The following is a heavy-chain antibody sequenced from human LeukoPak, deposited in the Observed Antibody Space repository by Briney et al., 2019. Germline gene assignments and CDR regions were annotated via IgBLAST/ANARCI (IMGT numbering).Heavy chain of an antibody. CDR1: GYTFTSYD. D-gene: IGHD6-25*01. Sequence: ASVKVSCMPSGYTFTSYDINWVRPATGQGLEWVGWMNPISGNTGYAENFQGRVTMTRNNSRSTAYMELSSLRSEDTAVYYWVRGRGRRWFDPWGQGTLVTVSS. CDR2: MNPISGNT. CDR3: VRGRGRRWFDP. V-gene: IGHV1-8*01. J-gene: IGHJ5*02.